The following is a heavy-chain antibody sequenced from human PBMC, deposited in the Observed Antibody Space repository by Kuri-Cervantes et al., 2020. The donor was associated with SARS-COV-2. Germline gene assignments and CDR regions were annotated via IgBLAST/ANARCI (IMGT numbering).Heavy chain of an antibody. Sequence: SVKVSCKASGGTFSSYAVPWVRQSPGQGLEWMGRIIPIFGTTIYAQKFQGRVTLTADKSTNTAYMELSSLRSEDTAVYYCARPYCTPTTCYDGTFDSWGQGTLVTVSS. D-gene: IGHD2-2*01. CDR2: IIPIFGTT. J-gene: IGHJ4*02. CDR1: GGTFSSYA. CDR3: ARPYCTPTTCYDGTFDS. V-gene: IGHV1-69*06.